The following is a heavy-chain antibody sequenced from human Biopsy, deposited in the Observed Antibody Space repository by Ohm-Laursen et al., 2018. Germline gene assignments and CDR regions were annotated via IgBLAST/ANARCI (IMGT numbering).Heavy chain of an antibody. J-gene: IGHJ4*02. CDR3: ARDGAGSYHDY. CDR1: GFTFSDYY. V-gene: IGHV3-11*01. CDR2: ISGSGTTI. D-gene: IGHD3-10*01. Sequence: SLRLSCSASGFTFSDYYMSWICQAPGKGLEWLSYISGSGTTIFYADSVKGRFTVSRDNAKNSLYLQMNSLTVEDTAVYYCARDGAGSYHDYWGQGTLVTVSP.